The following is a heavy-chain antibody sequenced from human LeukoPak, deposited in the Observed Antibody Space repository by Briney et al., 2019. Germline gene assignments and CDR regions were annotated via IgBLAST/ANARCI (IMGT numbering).Heavy chain of an antibody. CDR2: IYWDDDK. J-gene: IGHJ4*02. CDR3: AHRKWLSKVFEY. D-gene: IGHD5-12*01. Sequence: SGPTPVNPIQTLTLTCTFSGFSPSTPGVGVGWIRQPPGKALEWLALIYWDDDKRYSPSLKSRLSITKDTSRNQMVLTMTNMDPVDTATYYCAHRKWLSKVFEYWGQGTLVTVSS. V-gene: IGHV2-5*02. CDR1: GFSPSTPGVG.